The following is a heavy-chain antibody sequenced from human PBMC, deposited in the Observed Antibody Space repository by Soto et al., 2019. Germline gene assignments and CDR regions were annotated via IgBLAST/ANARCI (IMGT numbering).Heavy chain of an antibody. CDR1: GFSFSSCA. CDR2: ISHDGSNK. V-gene: IGHV3-30-3*01. CDR3: ARVSIAVAGIAYYFDY. Sequence: QVQLVESGGGVVQPGRSLRLSCAASGFSFSSCAMHWVRQAPGKGLEWVAVISHDGSNKYYADSVKGRFTISRDNSKNPLYLQMNGLRPEDTAVYYCARVSIAVAGIAYYFDYWGQGTLVTVSS. D-gene: IGHD6-19*01. J-gene: IGHJ4*02.